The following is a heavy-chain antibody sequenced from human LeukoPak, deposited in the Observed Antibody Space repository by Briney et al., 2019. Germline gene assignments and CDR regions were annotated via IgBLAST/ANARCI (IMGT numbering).Heavy chain of an antibody. CDR3: ARDPPGYSSGWYLDY. V-gene: IGHV1-69*13. D-gene: IGHD6-19*01. CDR2: IIPIFGTA. CDR1: GGTFSSYA. Sequence: SVKVSCKASGGTFSSYAISWVRQAPGQGLEWMGGIIPIFGTANYAQKFQGRVTITADESTSTAYMELSSLRSEDTAVYYCARDPPGYSSGWYLDYWGQGTLVTVSS. J-gene: IGHJ4*02.